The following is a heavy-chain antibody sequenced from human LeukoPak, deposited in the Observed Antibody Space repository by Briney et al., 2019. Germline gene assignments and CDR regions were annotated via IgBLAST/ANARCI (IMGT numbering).Heavy chain of an antibody. CDR3: ARDLHSGYDFRVFDP. CDR1: GFTFSSYW. J-gene: IGHJ5*02. CDR2: IKQDGSEK. D-gene: IGHD5-12*01. V-gene: IGHV3-7*01. Sequence: PGGSLRLSCAASGFTFSSYWKSWVRQAPGKGLEWVANIKQDGSEKYYVDSVKGRFTISRDNAKNSLYLQMNSLRAEDPGVYYCARDLHSGYDFRVFDPWRQGTLVTVSS.